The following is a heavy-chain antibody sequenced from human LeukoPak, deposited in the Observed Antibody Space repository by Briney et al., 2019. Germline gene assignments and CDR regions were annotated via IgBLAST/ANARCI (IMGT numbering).Heavy chain of an antibody. CDR3: ARHMAYCSGGSCRRYYYYYMDV. Sequence: SETLSLTCTVSGGSISSYYWSWVRQPPGKGLEWIGYIFYIGSTNYNPSLKSRVTISVDTSKNQFSLKLSSVTAADTAVYYCARHMAYCSGGSCRRYYYYYMDVWGKGTTVTISS. CDR1: GGSISSYY. J-gene: IGHJ6*03. CDR2: IFYIGST. D-gene: IGHD2-15*01. V-gene: IGHV4-59*01.